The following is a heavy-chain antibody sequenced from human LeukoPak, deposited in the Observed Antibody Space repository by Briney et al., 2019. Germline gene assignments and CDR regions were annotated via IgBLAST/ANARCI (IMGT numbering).Heavy chain of an antibody. CDR2: ISYDGSNK. J-gene: IGHJ4*02. CDR1: GFTFSSYA. Sequence: PGGSLRLSCAASGFTFSSYAMHWVRQAPGKGLEWVAVISYDGSNKYYADSVKGRFTISRDNSKNTLYLQMNSLRAEDTAVYYCARSANLAYWGQGTLVTVSS. V-gene: IGHV3-30*01. CDR3: ARSANLAY. D-gene: IGHD6-25*01.